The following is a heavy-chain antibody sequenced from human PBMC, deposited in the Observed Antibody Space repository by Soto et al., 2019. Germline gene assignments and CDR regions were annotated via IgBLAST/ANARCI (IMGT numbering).Heavy chain of an antibody. J-gene: IGHJ5*01. D-gene: IGHD2-15*01. CDR2: VYYSGST. V-gene: IGHV4-31*03. CDR3: ARDAALKWFAS. Sequence: QVQLQESGPRLVKPSQTLSLTCTVSGGSTSSGGYYWSWIRQYPGKGLEWIGFVYYSGSTYYNPSLTSRVIISVDTSKKQSSLKLSSVTAADTAVYYCARDAALKWFASWGQGPLVTVSS. CDR1: GGSTSSGGYY.